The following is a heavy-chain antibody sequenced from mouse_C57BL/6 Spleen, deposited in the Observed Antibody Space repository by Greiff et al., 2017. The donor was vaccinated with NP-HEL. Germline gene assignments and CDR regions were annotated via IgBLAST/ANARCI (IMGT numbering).Heavy chain of an antibody. V-gene: IGHV1-69*01. D-gene: IGHD1-1*01. CDR1: GYTFTSYW. Sequence: QVQLQQPGAELVMPGASVKLSCKASGYTFTSYWMHWVKQRPGQGLEWIGEIDPSDSYTNYNQKFKGKSTLTVDKSSSTAYMQLSSLTSEDSAVYYCARCLRGGFDYWGQGTTLTVSS. CDR2: IDPSDSYT. CDR3: ARCLRGGFDY. J-gene: IGHJ2*01.